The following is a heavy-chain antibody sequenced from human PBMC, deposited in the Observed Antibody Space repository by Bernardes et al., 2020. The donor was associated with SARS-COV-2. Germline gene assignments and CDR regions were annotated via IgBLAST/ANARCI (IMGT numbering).Heavy chain of an antibody. CDR3: ARGTGNYGDWDY. Sequence: GGSLRLSCAASGFTFSGYWMHWVRQAPGKRLVWVARIKSDGSSTNYADAVKGRFTISRDNVNNKLYLQMNDLRVEDTAVYYCARGTGNYGDWDYWGQGTLVTVSS. D-gene: IGHD1-7*01. J-gene: IGHJ4*02. V-gene: IGHV3-74*01. CDR2: IKSDGSST. CDR1: GFTFSGYW.